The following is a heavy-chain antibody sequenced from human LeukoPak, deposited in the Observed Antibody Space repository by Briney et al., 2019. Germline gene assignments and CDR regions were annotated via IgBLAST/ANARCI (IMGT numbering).Heavy chain of an antibody. CDR3: ARTRYYYNSRSYGAPYYFDY. J-gene: IGHJ4*02. V-gene: IGHV4-39*01. CDR2: IYYSGST. CDR1: GASISSNNYY. Sequence: SETLSLTCVVSGASISSNNYYWGWIRQPPGKGLEWIGSIYYSGSTYYNPSLKSRVTISVDTSKNQFSLKLSSVTAADTAVYYCARTRYYYNSRSYGAPYYFDYWGQGTLVTVSS. D-gene: IGHD3-10*01.